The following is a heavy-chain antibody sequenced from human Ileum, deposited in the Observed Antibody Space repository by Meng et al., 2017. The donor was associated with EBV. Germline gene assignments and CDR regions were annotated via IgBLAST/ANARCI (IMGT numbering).Heavy chain of an antibody. CDR2: MNSNTGNT. V-gene: IGHV1-8*01. D-gene: IGHD3-10*01. J-gene: IGHJ5*02. CDR3: MRGSGAGGRDWFDP. CDR1: GYTFINHD. Sequence: QAQLARSGAVVKRPGASVKVPCKASGYTFINHDINWVRQATGQGLEWMGCMNSNTGNTYYAQKFQGRVTMTRDTTITTAFMELSSLGSEDTAVYYCMRGSGAGGRDWFDPWGQGTLVTVSS.